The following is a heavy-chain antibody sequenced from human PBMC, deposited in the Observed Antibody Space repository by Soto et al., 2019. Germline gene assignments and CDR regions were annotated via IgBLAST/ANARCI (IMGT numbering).Heavy chain of an antibody. Sequence: HPGGSLRLSCAASGFTFSSYWMSWVRQAPGKGLEWAANIKQDGSEKYYVDSVKGRFTISRDNAKNSLYLQMNSLRAEDTAVYYCAKLAGGITIFGVVSFYFDYWGQGTLVTVSS. V-gene: IGHV3-7*03. CDR3: AKLAGGITIFGVVSFYFDY. CDR1: GFTFSSYW. D-gene: IGHD3-3*01. CDR2: IKQDGSEK. J-gene: IGHJ4*02.